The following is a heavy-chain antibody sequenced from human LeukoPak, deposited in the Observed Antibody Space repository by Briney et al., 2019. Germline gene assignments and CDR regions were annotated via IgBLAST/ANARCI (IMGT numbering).Heavy chain of an antibody. D-gene: IGHD3-22*01. V-gene: IGHV4-59*01. CDR1: GGSISSYY. J-gene: IGHJ4*02. Sequence: SETLSLTCTVSGGSISSYYWSWIRQPPGKGLEWIGYIYYSGSTNYNPPLKSRVTISVDTSKNQFSLKLSSVTAADTAVYYCACYDSSGYWYSDYWGQGTLVTVSS. CDR3: ACYDSSGYWYSDY. CDR2: IYYSGST.